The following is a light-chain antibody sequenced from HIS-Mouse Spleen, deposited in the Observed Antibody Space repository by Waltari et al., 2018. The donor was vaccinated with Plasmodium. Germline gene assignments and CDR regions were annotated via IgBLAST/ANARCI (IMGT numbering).Light chain of an antibody. CDR1: SSDVGGYKY. Sequence: QSALTQPPSASGSPGQSVTISCTGTSSDVGGYKYVSWYQQHPGKAPKLMIYEVSKRPSGVPDRFSGSKSGNTASLTVSGLQAEDEADYYCSSYAGSSVFGTGTKVTVL. V-gene: IGLV2-8*01. J-gene: IGLJ1*01. CDR2: EVS. CDR3: SSYAGSSV.